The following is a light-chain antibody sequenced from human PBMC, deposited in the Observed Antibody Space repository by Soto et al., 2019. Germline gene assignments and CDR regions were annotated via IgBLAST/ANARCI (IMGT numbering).Light chain of an antibody. CDR3: QQYNNWLT. Sequence: EIRITQSPATLFASRGKRAALSFRASQSVSSNLAWYQQKPGQAPRLLIYGASTRATGIPARFSGSGSGTEFTLTISSLQSEDFAVYYCQQYNNWLTFGQGTKV. CDR2: GAS. J-gene: IGKJ1*01. CDR1: QSVSSN. V-gene: IGKV3-15*01.